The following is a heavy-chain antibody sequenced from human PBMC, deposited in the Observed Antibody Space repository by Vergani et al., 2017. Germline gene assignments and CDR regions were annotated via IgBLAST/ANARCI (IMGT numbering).Heavy chain of an antibody. Sequence: QVQLVQSGAEVKKPGSSVKVSCKASGGTFSNYAINWVRQAPGQGLEWMGRIIPILGTRKYAQRFQGRVTFSVDESTNTAYMELISLISEDTAVYYCAKDGEMRTPFHYWGQGTLVTVSS. J-gene: IGHJ4*02. CDR2: IIPILGTR. CDR3: AKDGEMRTPFHY. CDR1: GGTFSNYA. D-gene: IGHD5-24*01. V-gene: IGHV1-69*13.